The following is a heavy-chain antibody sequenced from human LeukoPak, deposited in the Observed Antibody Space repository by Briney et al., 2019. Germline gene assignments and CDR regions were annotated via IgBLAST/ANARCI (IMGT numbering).Heavy chain of an antibody. V-gene: IGHV4-4*08. Sequence: SEALVLTCSVPGGSILCFHWGWIPQPPGEGVGLKGDSYNSESTNYNPSLKSRVTISIDTAKTQFSLRVSPVTVADTAVYFCARDMNNCGDDCYIFDYWGQGTLVTVSS. D-gene: IGHD2-21*01. CDR2: SYNSEST. CDR3: ARDMNNCGDDCYIFDY. CDR1: GGSILCFH. J-gene: IGHJ4*02.